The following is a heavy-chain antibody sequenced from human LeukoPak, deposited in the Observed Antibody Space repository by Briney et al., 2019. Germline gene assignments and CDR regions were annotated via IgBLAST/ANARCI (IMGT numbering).Heavy chain of an antibody. CDR2: SRDRANGYTT. J-gene: IGHJ4*02. CDR1: GFTFSSYA. V-gene: IGHV3-72*01. Sequence: GGSLRLSCAASGFTFSSYAMSWVRQAPGKGLEWVARSRDRANGYTTEYAASVKGRFVISRDDSENSLFLQMNSLKTEDTAIYYCARNFFFNAGFYVDYWGQGALVTVSS. CDR3: ARNFFFNAGFYVDY. D-gene: IGHD3-22*01.